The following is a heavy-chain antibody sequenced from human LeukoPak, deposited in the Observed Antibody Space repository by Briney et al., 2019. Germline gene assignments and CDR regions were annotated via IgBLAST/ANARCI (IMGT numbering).Heavy chain of an antibody. V-gene: IGHV1-2*02. J-gene: IGHJ4*02. CDR3: ARDLYCSSTSCYEAKTGDY. CDR1: GYTFTGYY. Sequence: ASVKVSCKASGYTFTGYYMHWVRQAPGQGLEWMGWINPKSGGTNYAQKFQGRVTMTRDTSISTAYMELSRLRSDDTAVYYCARDLYCSSTSCYEAKTGDYWGQGTLVTVSS. D-gene: IGHD2-2*01. CDR2: INPKSGGT.